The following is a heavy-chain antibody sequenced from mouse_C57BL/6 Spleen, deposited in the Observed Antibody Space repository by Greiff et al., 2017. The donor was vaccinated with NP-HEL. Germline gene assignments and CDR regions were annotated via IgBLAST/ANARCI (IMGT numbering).Heavy chain of an antibody. CDR2: IDPSDGYT. D-gene: IGHD3-1*01. J-gene: IGHJ4*01. Sequence: VQLQQPGAELVMPGASVKLSCKASGYTFTSYWMHWVKQRPGQGLEWIGEIDPSDGYTNYNQKFKGKSTLTVDKSSSTAYMQLSSLTSEDSAGYYCASGRGAMDYWGQGTSVTVSS. CDR3: ASGRGAMDY. CDR1: GYTFTSYW. V-gene: IGHV1-69*01.